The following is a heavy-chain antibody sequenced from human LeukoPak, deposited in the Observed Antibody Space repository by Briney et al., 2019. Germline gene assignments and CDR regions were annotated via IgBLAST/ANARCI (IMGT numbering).Heavy chain of an antibody. J-gene: IGHJ3*02. V-gene: IGHV3-48*03. CDR1: GFTFSSYE. CDR2: ISSSGSTI. D-gene: IGHD1-14*01. CDR3: ARPGMAKGAFDI. Sequence: PGGSLRLSCAASGFTFSSYEMNWVRQAPGKGLEWVSYISSSGSTIYYADSVKGRFTISRDNAKNSLYLQMNSLRAEDTAVYCCARPGMAKGAFDIWGQGTMVTVSS.